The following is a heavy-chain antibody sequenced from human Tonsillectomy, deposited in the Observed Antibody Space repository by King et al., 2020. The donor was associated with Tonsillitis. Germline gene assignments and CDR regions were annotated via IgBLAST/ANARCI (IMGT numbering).Heavy chain of an antibody. CDR2: ISYDGSNK. D-gene: IGHD2-15*01. V-gene: IGHV3-30*04. CDR1: GFTFSSYA. Sequence: VQLVESGGGVVQPGRSLRLSCAASGFTFSSYAMHWVRQAPGKGLEWVALISYDGSNKYYADSVKGRFTISRDNSKNTLYLQMNSLRAEDTAVYYCARGCMYCSGGSQHFDWWGQGTLVPLPS. CDR3: ARGCMYCSGGSQHFDW. J-gene: IGHJ4*02.